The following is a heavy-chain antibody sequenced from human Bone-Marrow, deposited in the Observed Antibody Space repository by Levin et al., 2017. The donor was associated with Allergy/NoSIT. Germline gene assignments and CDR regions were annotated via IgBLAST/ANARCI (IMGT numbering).Heavy chain of an antibody. CDR3: ARDAGDTAMVIGSNHYGMDV. J-gene: IGHJ6*02. CDR1: GYTFTSYY. Sequence: GESLKISCKAFGYTFTSYYMHWVRQAPGQGLEWMGIINPSGGRTSYAQKFQGRVTMTRDTSTNTVYMELSSLRSEDTAVYYCARDAGDTAMVIGSNHYGMDVWGQGTTVTVSS. D-gene: IGHD5-18*01. CDR2: INPSGGRT. V-gene: IGHV1-46*01.